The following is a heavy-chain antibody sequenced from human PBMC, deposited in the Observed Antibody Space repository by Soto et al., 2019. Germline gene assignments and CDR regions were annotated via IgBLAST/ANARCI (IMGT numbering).Heavy chain of an antibody. CDR2: IYWDDDK. CDR1: GFSLSNSGLG. J-gene: IGHJ6*04. V-gene: IGHV2-5*02. D-gene: IGHD2-8*01. Sequence: HITLKESGPTLVKPTQTLTLTCTFSGFSLSNSGLGVGWIRQPPGKSLEWLALIYWDDDKRYSPSLKSRLTITKDTSNNQVVLTITNMDPVDTATYYCAHDPGWSSLLYGMYGIDGWGKGPKVTVSS. CDR3: AHDPGWSSLLYGMYGIDG.